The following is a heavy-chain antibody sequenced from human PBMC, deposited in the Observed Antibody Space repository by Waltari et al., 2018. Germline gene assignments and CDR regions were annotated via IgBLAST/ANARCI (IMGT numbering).Heavy chain of an antibody. CDR3: ARDWGYYSDTSGYPSNWFGP. CDR1: GYTFTGYY. V-gene: IGHV1-2*06. D-gene: IGHD3-22*01. CDR2: INPNTGDT. J-gene: IGHJ5*02. Sequence: QVQLVQSGAEVKKPGASVKVSCKASGYTFTGYYFHWVRQAPGQGLEWMGRINPNTGDTTDAQELQGRVTMTRDTAISTAYMELTSLRSEDTAVYYCARDWGYYSDTSGYPSNWFGPWGQGTLVTVSS.